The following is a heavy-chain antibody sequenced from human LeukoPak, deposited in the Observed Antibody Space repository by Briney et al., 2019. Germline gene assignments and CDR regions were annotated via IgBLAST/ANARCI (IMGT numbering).Heavy chain of an antibody. Sequence: GGSLRPSCAASGFTFSSYGMHWVRQAPGKGLEWVAVISYDGSNKYYADSVKGRFTISRDNSKNTLYLQMNSLRAEDTAVYYCAKVLVAYSIAAAGTGDAFDIWGQGTMVTVSS. CDR3: AKVLVAYSIAAAGTGDAFDI. J-gene: IGHJ3*02. CDR2: ISYDGSNK. CDR1: GFTFSSYG. D-gene: IGHD6-13*01. V-gene: IGHV3-30*18.